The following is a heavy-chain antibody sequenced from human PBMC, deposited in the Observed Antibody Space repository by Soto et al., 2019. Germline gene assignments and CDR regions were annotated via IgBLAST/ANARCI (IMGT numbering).Heavy chain of an antibody. Sequence: QVPLVESGGGVVQPGRSLSLSCAASGFAFSNFGMQWVRQAPGKGLEWVASISYDGNIQYSADSVQGRFTISRDNSKNTLYLQMSSLRSEDTAVYFCARFWGPVTAAVDDYWGQGTLVTVSS. J-gene: IGHJ4*02. D-gene: IGHD6-13*01. CDR2: ISYDGNIQ. CDR3: ARFWGPVTAAVDDY. V-gene: IGHV3-30*03. CDR1: GFAFSNFG.